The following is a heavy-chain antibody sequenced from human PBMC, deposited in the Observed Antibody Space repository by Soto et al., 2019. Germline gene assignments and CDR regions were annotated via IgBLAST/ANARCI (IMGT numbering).Heavy chain of an antibody. CDR3: AKERLVRGADY. D-gene: IGHD3-10*01. J-gene: IGHJ4*02. Sequence: EVQLLESGGGLVQPGGSLRLSCAASGFTFSNYAMSWVRQTPGKGLEWVSTITGGGGNTYYPDSVKGRFTISRDNSKDRVDLQMNSLRAEDTAIYYCAKERLVRGADYWGQGALVTVTS. V-gene: IGHV3-23*01. CDR2: ITGGGGNT. CDR1: GFTFSNYA.